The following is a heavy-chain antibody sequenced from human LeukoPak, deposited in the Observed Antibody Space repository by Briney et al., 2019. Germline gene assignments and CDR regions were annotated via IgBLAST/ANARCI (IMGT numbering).Heavy chain of an antibody. Sequence: GGSLRLSCVASGFTFSDYYMNWIRQAPGKGPEWVACISSSASSTYYAESVRGRFTISGENGKNSLYLQMNSLRAGDTAVYYCVRGGGGMAAPSFDFWGQGTLVTVSS. V-gene: IGHV3-11*01. CDR1: GFTFSDYY. J-gene: IGHJ4*02. D-gene: IGHD6-6*01. CDR2: ISSSASST. CDR3: VRGGGGMAAPSFDF.